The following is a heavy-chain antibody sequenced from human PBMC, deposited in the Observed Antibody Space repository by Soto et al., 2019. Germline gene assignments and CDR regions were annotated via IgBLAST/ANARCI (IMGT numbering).Heavy chain of an antibody. CDR3: ARVEDTYYYGSGPFSGGMDV. V-gene: IGHV3-23*01. J-gene: IGHJ6*02. CDR1: VFTFSSSA. Sequence: PVGPLRHSCAASVFTFSSSAMRWFRQAPVKALERLSAISGSGGSTYYADSVKGRFTISRDNSKNTLYLQMNSLRAEDTAVYYCARVEDTYYYGSGPFSGGMDVWGQGTTVTVSS. D-gene: IGHD3-10*01. CDR2: ISGSGGST.